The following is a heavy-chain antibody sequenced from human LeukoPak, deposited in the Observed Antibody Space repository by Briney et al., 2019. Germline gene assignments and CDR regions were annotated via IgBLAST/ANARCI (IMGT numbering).Heavy chain of an antibody. Sequence: GGSLRLSCAASGNYWIHWIRQVPGKGLVWVSHINSDGSWTSYADSVKGRFTISKDNAKNTVYLQMNSLRAEDTAVYYCVSFYETYWGRGTLVTVSS. D-gene: IGHD2/OR15-2a*01. CDR3: VSFYETY. V-gene: IGHV3-74*01. J-gene: IGHJ4*02. CDR1: GNYW. CDR2: INSDGSWT.